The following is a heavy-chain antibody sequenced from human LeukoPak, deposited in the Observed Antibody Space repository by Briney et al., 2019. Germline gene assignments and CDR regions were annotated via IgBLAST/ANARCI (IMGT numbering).Heavy chain of an antibody. J-gene: IGHJ4*02. CDR3: AREMFYYDSSGYYFPYYFDY. Sequence: SETLSLTCAVYGGSSSGYYWSWIRQPPGKRLEWIGEINHSGSTNYNPSLKSRVTISVDTSKNQFSLKLSSVTAADTAVYYCAREMFYYDSSGYYFPYYFDYWGQGILVTVSS. D-gene: IGHD3-22*01. CDR2: INHSGST. V-gene: IGHV4-34*01. CDR1: GGSSSGYY.